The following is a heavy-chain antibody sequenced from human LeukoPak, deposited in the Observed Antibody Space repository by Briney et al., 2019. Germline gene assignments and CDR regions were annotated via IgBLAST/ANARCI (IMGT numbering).Heavy chain of an antibody. CDR1: GGSMTGYY. D-gene: IGHD2-21*02. V-gene: IGHV4-59*08. J-gene: IGHJ5*02. Sequence: SETLSLTCTVSGGSMTGYYWAWNRQPPGKRLEWIGYVHSSGGTKYNPSLKSRVTVSIDMSRNHFSLNVRSVTAADTATYYCTKLSDCGDDCYDRPHWFDPWGQGRLVTVSS. CDR3: TKLSDCGDDCYDRPHWFDP. CDR2: VHSSGGT.